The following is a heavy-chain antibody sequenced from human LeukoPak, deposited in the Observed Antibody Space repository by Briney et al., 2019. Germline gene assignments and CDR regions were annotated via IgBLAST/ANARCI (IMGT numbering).Heavy chain of an antibody. CDR1: GYTFTSYG. J-gene: IGHJ1*01. CDR2: ISAYNGNT. D-gene: IGHD3-22*01. V-gene: IGHV1-18*01. CDR3: ARLFHPGYYYSRAEYFQH. Sequence: ASVKVSCKASGYTFTSYGISWVRQAPGRGLEWMGWISAYNGNTNYAQKLQGRVTMTTDTSTSTAYMELRSLRSDDTAVYYCARLFHPGYYYSRAEYFQHWGQGTLVTVSS.